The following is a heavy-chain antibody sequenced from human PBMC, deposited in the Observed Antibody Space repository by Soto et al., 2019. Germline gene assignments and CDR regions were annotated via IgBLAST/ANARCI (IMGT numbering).Heavy chain of an antibody. Sequence: SETLSLTCTVSGGSISGYYWSWIRQPPGKGLEWIGYIYYSGSTNYNPSLKSRVTISVDTSKNQFSLKLSSVTAADTAVYYCARHFGKGPFDYWGQGTLVTVSS. CDR3: ARHFGKGPFDY. CDR1: GGSISGYY. D-gene: IGHD3-10*01. CDR2: IYYSGST. V-gene: IGHV4-59*01. J-gene: IGHJ4*02.